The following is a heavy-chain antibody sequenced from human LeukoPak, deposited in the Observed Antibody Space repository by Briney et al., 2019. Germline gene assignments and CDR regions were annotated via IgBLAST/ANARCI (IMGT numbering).Heavy chain of an antibody. V-gene: IGHV3-21*01. CDR1: GFTFSSYS. Sequence: GGSLRLSCAASGFTFSSYSMNWVRQAPGKGLEWVSSISSSSSYIYYADPVKGRFTISRDNAKNSLYLQMNSLRAEDTAVYYCAREGTPNGMDVWGQGTTVTVSS. J-gene: IGHJ6*02. CDR2: ISSSSSYI. CDR3: AREGTPNGMDV.